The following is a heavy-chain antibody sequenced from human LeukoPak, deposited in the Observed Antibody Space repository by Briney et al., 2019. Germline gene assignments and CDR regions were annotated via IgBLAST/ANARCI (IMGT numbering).Heavy chain of an antibody. D-gene: IGHD4-23*01. J-gene: IGHJ3*02. CDR3: AREMTTVVTPPAFDI. CDR2: IIPIFGTA. V-gene: IGHV1-69*05. Sequence: SVKVSCKASGGTFSSYAISWVRQAPGQGLEWMGGIIPIFGTANYAQKFQGRVTITTDESTSTAYMELSSLRSEDTAVYYCAREMTTVVTPPAFDIWGQGTMVTVSS. CDR1: GGTFSSYA.